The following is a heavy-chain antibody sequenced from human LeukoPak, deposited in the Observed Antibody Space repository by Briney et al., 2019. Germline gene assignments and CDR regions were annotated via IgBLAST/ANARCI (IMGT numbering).Heavy chain of an antibody. CDR1: GLTFSSSA. J-gene: IGHJ4*02. CDR2: ISNNGGYT. Sequence: GGSLRLSCAASGLTFSSSAMSWVRQAPGKGLEWVSAISNNGGYTYYADSVQGRFTISRDNSKSTLCLQMNSLRAEDTAVYYCAKDPRSSGWSFDYWGQGTLVTVSS. CDR3: AKDPRSSGWSFDY. D-gene: IGHD6-19*01. V-gene: IGHV3-23*01.